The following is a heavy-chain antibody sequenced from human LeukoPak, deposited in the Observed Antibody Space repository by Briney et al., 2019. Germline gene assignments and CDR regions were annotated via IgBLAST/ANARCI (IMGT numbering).Heavy chain of an antibody. CDR1: GGSISSYY. J-gene: IGHJ6*03. Sequence: PSETLSLTCTVSGGSISSYYWSWIRQPPGKGLEWIGYIYYSGSTNYNPSLKSRVTISVDTSKNQFSLKLSSVTAADTAVYYCARDKDGYTPYYMDVWGKGTTVTVSS. CDR2: IYYSGST. V-gene: IGHV4-59*01. D-gene: IGHD5-24*01. CDR3: ARDKDGYTPYYMDV.